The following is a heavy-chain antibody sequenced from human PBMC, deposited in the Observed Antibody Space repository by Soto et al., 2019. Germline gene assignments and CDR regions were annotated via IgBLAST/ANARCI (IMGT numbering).Heavy chain of an antibody. J-gene: IGHJ4*02. CDR2: IDPSDSQT. Sequence: GESLKISCKGSGYSFAGYWITWVRQKPGKGLEWMGRIDPSDSQTYYSPSFRGHVTISVTKSITTVFLQWSSLRASDTAMYYCARQIYDSDTGPNFQYSFDSWGQGTPVTVSS. V-gene: IGHV5-10-1*01. CDR3: ARQIYDSDTGPNFQYSFDS. D-gene: IGHD3-22*01. CDR1: GYSFAGYW.